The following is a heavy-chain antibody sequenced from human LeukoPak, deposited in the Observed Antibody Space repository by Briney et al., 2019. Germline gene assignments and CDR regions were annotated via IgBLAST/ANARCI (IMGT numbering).Heavy chain of an antibody. CDR1: GGSISSYY. D-gene: IGHD6-13*01. J-gene: IGHJ5*02. V-gene: IGHV4-59*08. CDR2: IYYTGST. Sequence: KPSETLSLTCTVSGGSISSYYWSWIRQPPGKGLEWIGYIYYTGSTEYNPSLKSRVTIAVDTSKNQFSLKLSSVTAADTAVYYCAKGGDSSSNLNWFDPWGQGTLVTVSS. CDR3: AKGGDSSSNLNWFDP.